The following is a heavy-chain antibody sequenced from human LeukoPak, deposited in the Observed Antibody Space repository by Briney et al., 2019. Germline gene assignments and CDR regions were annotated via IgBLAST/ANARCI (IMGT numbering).Heavy chain of an antibody. J-gene: IGHJ3*02. CDR2: MNPDTEIT. D-gene: IGHD3/OR15-3a*01. CDR3: ATSSGLTTHDAFDI. CDR1: GYSFTSYD. V-gene: IGHV1-8*01. Sequence: ASVKVSCKADGYSFTSYDLNWVRQASGQGLEWMGWMNPDTEITDYAQKFQGRVSMTRDTSTSTAYMELSGLTSEDTAMYFCATSSGLTTHDAFDIWGQGTMVTVSS.